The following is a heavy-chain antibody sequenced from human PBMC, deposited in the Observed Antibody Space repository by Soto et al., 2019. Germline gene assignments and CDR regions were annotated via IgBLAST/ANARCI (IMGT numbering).Heavy chain of an antibody. Sequence: QITLKESGPTLVKPTQTLTLTCTFSGFSLTSSGVGVAWIRQPPGKALEWLALIYWDDDKRYSPSLKSRLIITRDTSKNQVVLTMTDVDPIDTATYYCAHDLSSGYQAFDSWGQGTLVTVSS. D-gene: IGHD3-22*01. J-gene: IGHJ4*02. CDR3: AHDLSSGYQAFDS. CDR2: IYWDDDK. V-gene: IGHV2-5*02. CDR1: GFSLTSSGVG.